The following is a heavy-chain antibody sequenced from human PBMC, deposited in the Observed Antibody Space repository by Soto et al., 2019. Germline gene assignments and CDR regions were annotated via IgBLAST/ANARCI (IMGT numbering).Heavy chain of an antibody. CDR3: ARGGSWYSPFIPFDY. V-gene: IGHV4-34*01. CDR2: INHSGST. CDR1: GGSFSGYY. D-gene: IGHD6-13*01. Sequence: SETLSLTCAVYGGSFSGYYWSWIRQPPGKGLEWIGEINHSGSTNYNPSIKSRVTISVDTSKNQYSMKLSSVTSAYTVVYYCARGGSWYSPFIPFDYWGQGTLVTVSS. J-gene: IGHJ4*02.